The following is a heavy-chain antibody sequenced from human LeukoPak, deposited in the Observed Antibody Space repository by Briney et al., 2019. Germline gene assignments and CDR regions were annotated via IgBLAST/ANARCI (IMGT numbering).Heavy chain of an antibody. Sequence: GGSLRLSCAASGFTFSDYYMSWIRQAPAKGLEWVSYISSSGSTIYYADSVKGRFTISRDNAKNSLYVQMNSLRAEDTAVYYCAGRGIYFGSGSYSSYIDVWAKGTAVTVSS. CDR1: GFTFSDYY. V-gene: IGHV3-11*04. J-gene: IGHJ6*03. CDR3: AGRGIYFGSGSYSSYIDV. D-gene: IGHD3-10*01. CDR2: ISSSGSTI.